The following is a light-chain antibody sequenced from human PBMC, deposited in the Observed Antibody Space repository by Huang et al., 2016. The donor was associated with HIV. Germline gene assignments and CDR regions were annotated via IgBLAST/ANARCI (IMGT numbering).Light chain of an antibody. CDR1: QSVRSN. Sequence: EIVLTQSPATLAASPGDRATLSCRASQSVRSNLAWYQQNPGQSPRLLIYGASTRATGIPRRVSGSGCGTEFTLTISSLQTEDFAVYYCQQYNNRNSFGQGTKLEIK. CDR3: QQYNNRNS. J-gene: IGKJ2*03. V-gene: IGKV3-15*01. CDR2: GAS.